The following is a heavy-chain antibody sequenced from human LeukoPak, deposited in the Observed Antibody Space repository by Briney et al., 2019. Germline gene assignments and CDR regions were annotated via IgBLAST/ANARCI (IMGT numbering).Heavy chain of an antibody. V-gene: IGHV3-74*01. D-gene: IGHD4-17*01. CDR3: ARDYGEGGYYFDY. Sequence: RGSLRLSCAASGFTFSTYWMHWVRQAPGKGLVWVSRINSDGSSTNYADSVKGRFTISRDNAKSTLYLQMNSLRAEDTAVYYCARDYGEGGYYFDYWGQGTLVTVSS. CDR2: INSDGSST. J-gene: IGHJ4*02. CDR1: GFTFSTYW.